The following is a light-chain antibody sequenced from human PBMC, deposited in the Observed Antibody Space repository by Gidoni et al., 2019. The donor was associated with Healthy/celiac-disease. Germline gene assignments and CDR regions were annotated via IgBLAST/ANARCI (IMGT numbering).Light chain of an antibody. CDR1: SSNIGAGYD. CDR3: QSYDSSLSGSV. Sequence: QSVLTLPPSVSGAPGQRVTISCTGCSSNIGAGYDVHWYQPLPGRAPKHLICGNSNRPSGVPDRLSGPKSGTSASLAITGLQAEDEADYYGQSYDSSLSGSVFGGGTKLTVL. J-gene: IGLJ3*02. V-gene: IGLV1-40*01. CDR2: GNS.